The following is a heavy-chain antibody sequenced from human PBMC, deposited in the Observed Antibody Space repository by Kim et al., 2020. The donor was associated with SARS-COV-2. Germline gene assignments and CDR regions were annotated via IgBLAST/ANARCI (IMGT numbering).Heavy chain of an antibody. V-gene: IGHV3-23*01. CDR3: AKMALIVVVTAIDY. Sequence: DSVKGRFTIFRDNANNTLYLQMNSLRAEDTAVYYCAKMALIVVVTAIDYWGQGTLFTVS. J-gene: IGHJ4*02. D-gene: IGHD2-21*02.